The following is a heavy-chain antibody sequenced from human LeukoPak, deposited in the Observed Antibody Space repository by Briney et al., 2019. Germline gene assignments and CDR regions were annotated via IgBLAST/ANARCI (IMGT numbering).Heavy chain of an antibody. D-gene: IGHD1-26*01. V-gene: IGHV3-23*01. CDR2: ISGSGGST. CDR1: GFTFSSYA. J-gene: IGHJ4*02. CDR3: AKDVKYSGSCRAFDY. Sequence: PGRSLRLSCAASGFTFSSYAMTWVRQVPGKGLEWVSGISGSGGSTYYADSVKGRFTISRDNSKNTMYLQMNSLRAEDTAVYYCAKDVKYSGSCRAFDYCGQGALVTVSS.